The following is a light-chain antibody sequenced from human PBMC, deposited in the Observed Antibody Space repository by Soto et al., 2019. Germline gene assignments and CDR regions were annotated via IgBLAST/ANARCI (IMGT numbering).Light chain of an antibody. CDR1: SSDVGSYNY. Sequence: QSALTQPASVSGSPGQSITISCTGTSSDVGSYNYVSWYQHHPGKAPKAIIYEVANRPSEISNRFSGSKSGNTAYLTISGLQAEDEADYYCSSYTTTNTVVFAGGTKLTVL. V-gene: IGLV2-14*01. CDR2: EVA. J-gene: IGLJ2*01. CDR3: SSYTTTNTVV.